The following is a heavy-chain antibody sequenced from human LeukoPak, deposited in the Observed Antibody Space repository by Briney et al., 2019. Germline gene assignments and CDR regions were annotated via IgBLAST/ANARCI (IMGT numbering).Heavy chain of an antibody. CDR3: GKIRGP. V-gene: IGHV3-23*01. CDR2: ISGSGATT. Sequence: GGSLRLSCAASGFTFSSNLMSWVRQAPGKGLEWVSGISGSGATTYYAESVKGRFTISRDNSKNTLYLQMSSLRAEDTAVYYCGKIRGPWGQGTLVTVSS. CDR1: GFTFSSNL. D-gene: IGHD3-10*01. J-gene: IGHJ5*02.